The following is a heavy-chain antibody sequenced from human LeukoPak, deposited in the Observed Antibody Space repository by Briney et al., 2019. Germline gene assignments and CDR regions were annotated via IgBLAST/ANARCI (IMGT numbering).Heavy chain of an antibody. V-gene: IGHV3-23*01. D-gene: IGHD2-15*01. CDR3: AKQLGYCSDGSCYFPY. CDR2: ISNNGSYT. Sequence: PGGSLRLSCAASGNYWMHWVRQAPGKGLEWVSAISNNGSYTYYADSVQGRFTISRDNSKSTLCLQMNSLRAEDTAVYYCAKQLGYCSDGSCYFPYWGQGTLVTVSS. J-gene: IGHJ4*02. CDR1: GNYW.